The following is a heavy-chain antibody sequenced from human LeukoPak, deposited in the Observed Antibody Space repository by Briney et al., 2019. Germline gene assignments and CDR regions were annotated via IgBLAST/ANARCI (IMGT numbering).Heavy chain of an antibody. V-gene: IGHV3-64*01. Sequence: GGSLRLSCTASGFTFNNYAMHWVRQAPGQGLEYVSTISSNGGTTYYANSVKGRFTISRDNSKNTLYLQMGSLRVEDMAVYYCARGVAPSRYWGQGTLVTVSP. CDR2: ISSNGGTT. CDR3: ARGVAPSRY. J-gene: IGHJ4*02. CDR1: GFTFNNYA. D-gene: IGHD3-3*01.